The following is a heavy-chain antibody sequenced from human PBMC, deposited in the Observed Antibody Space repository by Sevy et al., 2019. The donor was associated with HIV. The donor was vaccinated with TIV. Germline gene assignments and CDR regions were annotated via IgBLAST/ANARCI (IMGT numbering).Heavy chain of an antibody. CDR1: GFTPSTYG. D-gene: IGHD2-8*01. V-gene: IGHV3-33*01. CDR3: ARDPRMYGDYLLAYFDS. Sequence: GGSLRLSCAASGFTPSTYGMHWVRQAPGKGLEWVAVIGYDGSNKYYADSVKGRFTISIDNSKNTLFLQMDSLRAEDTVVYYCARDPRMYGDYLLAYFDSWGQGTLVTVSS. CDR2: IGYDGSNK. J-gene: IGHJ4*02.